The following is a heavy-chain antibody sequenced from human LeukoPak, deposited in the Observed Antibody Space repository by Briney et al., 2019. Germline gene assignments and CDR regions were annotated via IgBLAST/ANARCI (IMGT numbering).Heavy chain of an antibody. CDR2: IYHSGST. CDR1: GYSITSGYY. Sequence: PSETLSLXCAVSGYSITSGYYWGWIRQPPGMGLEWIGSIYHSGSTYYNPSLKSRVTISVDTSKNQFSLKLTSVTAADTAVYYCAARGISWYFDLWGRGTLVTVSS. V-gene: IGHV4-38-2*01. J-gene: IGHJ2*01. CDR3: AARGISWYFDL. D-gene: IGHD3-16*01.